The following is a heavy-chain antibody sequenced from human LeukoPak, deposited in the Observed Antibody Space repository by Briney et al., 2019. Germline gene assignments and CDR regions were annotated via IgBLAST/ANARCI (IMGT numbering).Heavy chain of an antibody. V-gene: IGHV1-69*13. CDR3: ATSIRFLEWLPPSGYMDV. Sequence: GASVKVSCKASGGTFSSYAISWVRQAAGQGLEWMGGIIPIFGTANYAQKFKGRVTITADESTSTAYMEVSSLRSEDTAVYYCATSIRFLEWLPPSGYMDVWGKGTTVTVSS. J-gene: IGHJ6*03. CDR2: IIPIFGTA. CDR1: GGTFSSYA. D-gene: IGHD3-3*01.